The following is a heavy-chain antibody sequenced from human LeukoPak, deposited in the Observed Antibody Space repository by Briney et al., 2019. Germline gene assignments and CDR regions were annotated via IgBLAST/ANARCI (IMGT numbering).Heavy chain of an antibody. J-gene: IGHJ4*02. V-gene: IGHV3-33*01. CDR1: GFTFSSHG. Sequence: GGSLRLSCAASGFTFSSHGMHWVRQAPGKGLEWVAVIWYDGSNKYYADSVKGRFTISRDNSKNTLYLQMTSLRAEDTAVYYCARDKSGSGPDYWGQGTLVTVSS. CDR3: ARDKSGSGPDY. CDR2: IWYDGSNK. D-gene: IGHD3-10*01.